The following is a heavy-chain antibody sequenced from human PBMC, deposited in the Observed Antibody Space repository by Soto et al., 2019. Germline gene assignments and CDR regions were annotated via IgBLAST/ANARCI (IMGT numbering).Heavy chain of an antibody. CDR2: IYPGDSDT. J-gene: IGHJ6*02. Sequence: GESLKTCCKGSGSCFPNYCIGWLRQIPGKGREGRGIIYPGDSDTRYSPPLLGQVTITADKSISTADLQWSSMKASDTAMYYCARLSESATYYYGMDVWGQGATVTVSS. CDR1: GSCFPNYC. CDR3: ARLSESATYYYGMDV. V-gene: IGHV5-51*01. D-gene: IGHD3-16*01.